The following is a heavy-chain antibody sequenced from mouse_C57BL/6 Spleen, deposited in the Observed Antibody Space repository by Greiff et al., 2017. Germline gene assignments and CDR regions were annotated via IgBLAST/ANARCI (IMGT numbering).Heavy chain of an antibody. Sequence: VQLQQSGPGLVQPSQSLSITCTVSGFSLTSYGVHWVRQSPGKGLEWLGVIWRGGSTDYNAAFISRLSISKDNSKSQVFFKMNSLQADDTAIYYCARAFYAMDYWGQGTSVTVSS. J-gene: IGHJ4*01. V-gene: IGHV2-2*01. CDR2: IWRGGST. CDR3: ARAFYAMDY. CDR1: GFSLTSYG.